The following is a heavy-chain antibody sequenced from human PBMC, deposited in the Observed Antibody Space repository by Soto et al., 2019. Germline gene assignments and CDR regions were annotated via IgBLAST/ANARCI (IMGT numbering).Heavy chain of an antibody. V-gene: IGHV3-48*01. J-gene: IGHJ6*03. CDR2: ISSSSSTI. CDR1: GFTFSSYS. Sequence: VQLVESGGGLVQPGGSLRLSCAASGFTFSSYSMNWVRQAPGKGLEWVSYISSSSSTIYYADSVKGRFTISRDNAKNSLYLQMNSLRAEDTAVYYCAREGVFGVVTYSMDVWGKGTTVTVSS. D-gene: IGHD3-3*01. CDR3: AREGVFGVVTYSMDV.